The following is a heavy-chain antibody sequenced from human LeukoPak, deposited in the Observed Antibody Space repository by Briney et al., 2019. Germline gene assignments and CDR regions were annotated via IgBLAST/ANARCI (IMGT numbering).Heavy chain of an antibody. CDR3: ARDSGSGNNDY. Sequence: ASVKVSCKASGYTFTSYAIHWVRQAPGQRLEWMGWISAGNGNTKYSQNFQGRVTFISNTSATTAFMELSSLRSEDAAVYYCARDSGSGNNDYWGRGTLVTVSS. J-gene: IGHJ4*02. CDR2: ISAGNGNT. D-gene: IGHD1-26*01. V-gene: IGHV1-3*01. CDR1: GYTFTSYA.